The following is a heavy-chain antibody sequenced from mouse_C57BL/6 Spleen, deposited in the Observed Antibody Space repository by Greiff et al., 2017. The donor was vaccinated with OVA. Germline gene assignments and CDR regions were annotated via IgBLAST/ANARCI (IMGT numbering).Heavy chain of an antibody. CDR2: ISYDGSN. D-gene: IGHD2-5*01. Sequence: EVQLQQSGPGLVKPSQSLSLTCSVTGYSITSGYYWNWIRQFPGNKLEWMGYISYDGSNNYNPSLKNRISITRDTSKNQFFLKLNSVTTEDTATYYCARAYYSNYVFAYWGQGTLVTVSA. J-gene: IGHJ3*01. CDR3: ARAYYSNYVFAY. V-gene: IGHV3-6*01. CDR1: GYSITSGYY.